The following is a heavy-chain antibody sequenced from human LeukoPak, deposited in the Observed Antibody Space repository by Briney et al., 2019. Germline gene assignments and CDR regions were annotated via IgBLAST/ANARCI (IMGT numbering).Heavy chain of an antibody. Sequence: GGSLRLSCAASGFTFSSYAMHWVRQAPGKGLEWVAVISYDGSNKYYADSVKGRFTISRDNSKNTLYLQMNSLRAEDTAVYYCAKVGHYYDSSGYSDYWGQGTLVTVSS. V-gene: IGHV3-30*04. J-gene: IGHJ4*02. CDR2: ISYDGSNK. D-gene: IGHD3-22*01. CDR1: GFTFSSYA. CDR3: AKVGHYYDSSGYSDY.